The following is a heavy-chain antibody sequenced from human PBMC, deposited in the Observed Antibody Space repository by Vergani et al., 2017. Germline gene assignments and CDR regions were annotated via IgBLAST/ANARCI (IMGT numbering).Heavy chain of an antibody. CDR1: GGSISSYY. J-gene: IGHJ6*03. D-gene: IGHD6-6*01. CDR3: ARARAARRPDYYYYYYYMDV. V-gene: IGHV4-59*01. CDR2: IYYSGST. Sequence: QVQLQESGPGLVKPSETLSLTCTVSGGSISSYYWSWIRQPPGKGLEWIGYIYYSGSTNYNPSLKSRVTISVETSKNQFSLKLSSVTAADTAVYYCARARAARRPDYYYYYYYMDVWGKGTTVTVSS.